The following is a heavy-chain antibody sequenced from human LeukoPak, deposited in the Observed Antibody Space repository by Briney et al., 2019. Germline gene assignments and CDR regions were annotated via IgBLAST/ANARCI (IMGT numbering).Heavy chain of an antibody. J-gene: IGHJ5*02. CDR1: GYTFTSYD. D-gene: IGHD3-10*01. CDR3: ARDHGHYYGSGSYYISNWFDP. V-gene: IGHV1-8*01. CDR2: MNPNSGNT. Sequence: GASVKVSCKASGYTFTSYDINWVRQATGQGLEWMGWMNPNSGNTGYAQKFQGRVTMTRNTSISTAYMELSSLRSEDTAVYYCARDHGHYYGSGSYYISNWFDPWGQGTLVTVSS.